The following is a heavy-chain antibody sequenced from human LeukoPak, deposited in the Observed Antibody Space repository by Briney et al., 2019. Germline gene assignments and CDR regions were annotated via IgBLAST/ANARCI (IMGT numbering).Heavy chain of an antibody. CDR3: AKDPIWWNYFDY. J-gene: IGHJ4*02. Sequence: GGSLRLSCAASGFTFSRHGMHWVRQAPGKVLEWVAVISYDGSNKHYADSVKGRFTISRDNSKNTLYLQMNSLRAEDTAVYYCAKDPIWWNYFDYWGQGTLVTVSS. CDR2: ISYDGSNK. CDR1: GFTFSRHG. D-gene: IGHD2-8*02. V-gene: IGHV3-30*18.